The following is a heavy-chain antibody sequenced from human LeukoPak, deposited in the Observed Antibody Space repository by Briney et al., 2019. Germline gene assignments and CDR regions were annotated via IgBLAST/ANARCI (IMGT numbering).Heavy chain of an antibody. CDR3: ARVMVAPSWYFDL. CDR2: ISAYNGNT. D-gene: IGHD2-15*01. V-gene: IGHV1-18*04. CDR1: GYTFTSYG. J-gene: IGHJ2*01. Sequence: ASVKVSCKASGYTFTSYGISWVRQAPGQGLEWMGWISAYNGNTNYAQKLQGRVTMTTDTSTSTAYMELRNLRSDGTAVYYCARVMVAPSWYFDLWGRGTLVTVSS.